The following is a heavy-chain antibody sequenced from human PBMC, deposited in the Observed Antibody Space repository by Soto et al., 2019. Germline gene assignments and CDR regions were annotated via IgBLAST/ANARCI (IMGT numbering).Heavy chain of an antibody. V-gene: IGHV3-49*03. D-gene: IGHD2-2*01. J-gene: IGHJ5*02. Sequence: LRLSCTASGFTFGDYAMSWFRQAPGKGLEWVGFIRSKAYGGTTEYAASVKGRFTISRDDSKSIAYLQMNSLKTEDTAVYYCTRNFYCSSTSCPPWFDPWGQGTLVTVSS. CDR3: TRNFYCSSTSCPPWFDP. CDR1: GFTFGDYA. CDR2: IRSKAYGGTT.